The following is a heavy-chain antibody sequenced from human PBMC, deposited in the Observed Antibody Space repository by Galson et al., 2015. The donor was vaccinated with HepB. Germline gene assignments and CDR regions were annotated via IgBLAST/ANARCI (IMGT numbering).Heavy chain of an antibody. D-gene: IGHD1-26*01. V-gene: IGHV5-10-1*01. CDR3: ARIEVGATTQGEDDY. J-gene: IGHJ4*02. Sequence: QSGAEVKKPGESLRISCKGSGYSFTSYWISWVRQMPGKGLEWMGRIDPSDSYTNYSPSFQGHVTISADKSISTAYLQWSSLKASDTAMYYCARIEVGATTQGEDDYWGQGTLVTVSS. CDR2: IDPSDSYT. CDR1: GYSFTSYW.